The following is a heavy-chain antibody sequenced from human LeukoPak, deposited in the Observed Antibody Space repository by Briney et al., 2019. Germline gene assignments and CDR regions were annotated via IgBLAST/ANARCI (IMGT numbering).Heavy chain of an antibody. J-gene: IGHJ4*01. Sequence: GGSLRLSCAASGFTFSSYSMNWVRQAPGKGLEWVAVISYDGSNKYYADSVKGRFTISRDNSKNTLYLQMNSLRAEDTAVYYCARDRGGFLEWLPIGLFDYWGXGTLVTVSS. CDR3: ARDRGGFLEWLPIGLFDY. CDR2: ISYDGSNK. D-gene: IGHD3-3*01. CDR1: GFTFSSYS. V-gene: IGHV3-30*03.